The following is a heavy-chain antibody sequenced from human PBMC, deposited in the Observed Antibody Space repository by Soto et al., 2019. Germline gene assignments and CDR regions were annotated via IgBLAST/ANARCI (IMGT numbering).Heavy chain of an antibody. CDR2: IKSKTDGGTA. Sequence: VQLVESGGGLVKPGGSLRLSCVAPGVNLSHPWMTWVRQAAGNGLEWVGRIKSKTDGGTADYAAPVKGRATISRDDSKNTVYLQMNSLKTEDTAVYYCTTGIYYDILTGYHNVAYWGQGALVTVSS. CDR3: TTGIYYDILTGYHNVAY. CDR1: GVNLSHPW. D-gene: IGHD3-9*01. V-gene: IGHV3-15*01. J-gene: IGHJ4*02.